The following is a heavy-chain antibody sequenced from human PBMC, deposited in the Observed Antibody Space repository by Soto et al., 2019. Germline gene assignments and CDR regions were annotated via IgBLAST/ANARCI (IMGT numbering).Heavy chain of an antibody. J-gene: IGHJ6*02. Sequence: QITLTESGPTLVKPTQTLTLTCTFSGISLTNSGVGVSWIRQPPGKALEWLAVIYWDDAKHFSSSQKSRLTITKDNSKNQVVLTMTNMDSVDTATYFCAQMDFDLYGMDVWGQGTTVIVSS. CDR2: IYWDDAK. V-gene: IGHV2-5*02. CDR1: GISLTNSGVG. CDR3: AQMDFDLYGMDV. D-gene: IGHD3-9*01.